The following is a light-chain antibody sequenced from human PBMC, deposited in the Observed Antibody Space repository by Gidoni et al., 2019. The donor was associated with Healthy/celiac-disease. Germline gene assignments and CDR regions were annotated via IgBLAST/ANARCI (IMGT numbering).Light chain of an antibody. J-gene: IGLJ2*01. CDR3: AAWDDSLSGPGV. CDR2: RNN. V-gene: IGLV1-47*01. CDR1: SSNIGSNY. Sequence: QSVLTQPPSASGTLGQRVTISCSGSSSNIGSNYVYWYQQLPGTAPKLLIYRNNQRPSGVPDRFSGSKSGTSASLAISGLRSEDEADYYCAAWDDSLSGPGVFGGGTKLTVL.